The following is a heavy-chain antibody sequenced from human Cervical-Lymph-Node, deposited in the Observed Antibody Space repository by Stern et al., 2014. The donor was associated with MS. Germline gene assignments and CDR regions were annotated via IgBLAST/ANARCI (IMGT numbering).Heavy chain of an antibody. CDR3: ARPRLPFYYYYGMDV. D-gene: IGHD5-18*01. J-gene: IGHJ6*02. CDR2: ISDDGSNK. V-gene: IGHV3-30*03. Sequence: VQLEESGGGVVQPGRSLRLSCAASGFIFSSYGMHWVRQAPGKGLGWVAVISDDGSNKYYADSVKGRFSISRDSSKDTLYLQMNRLRPEDTAVYYCARPRLPFYYYYGMDVWGPGTTVTVSS. CDR1: GFIFSSYG.